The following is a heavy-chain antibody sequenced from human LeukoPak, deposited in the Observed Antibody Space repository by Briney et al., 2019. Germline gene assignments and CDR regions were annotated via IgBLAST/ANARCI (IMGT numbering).Heavy chain of an antibody. CDR2: IYYSGNT. V-gene: IGHV4-59*08. J-gene: IGHJ3*02. CDR3: ARHRRGSYDAFEI. D-gene: IGHD1-26*01. Sequence: PSETLSLTCTVSGGSISSYYWSWIRQPPGKGLEWIGDIYYSGNTNYNPSLKSRVTISVDTSKNQFSLKLSSVTAADTAVYYCARHRRGSYDAFEIWGQGTMVTVSS. CDR1: GGSISSYY.